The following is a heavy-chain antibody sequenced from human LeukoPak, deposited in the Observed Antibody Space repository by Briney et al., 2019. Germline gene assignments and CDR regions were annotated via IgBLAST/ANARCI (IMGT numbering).Heavy chain of an antibody. CDR2: IYYRGNT. J-gene: IGHJ4*02. V-gene: IGHV4-39*07. CDR1: GGSISGSSYY. CDR3: ARAQVYPPYSGSIGGVHFDY. Sequence: SETLSLTCTVSGGSISGSSYYWGWIRQPPGKGLEWIGTIYYRGNTYYNPSLKSRVNISVDTSKNQFSLSLRSVTAADTAVYYCARAQVYPPYSGSIGGVHFDYWGQGTLVTVSS. D-gene: IGHD1-26*01.